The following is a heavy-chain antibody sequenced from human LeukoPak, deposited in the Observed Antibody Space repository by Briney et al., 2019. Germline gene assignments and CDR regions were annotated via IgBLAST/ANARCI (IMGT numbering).Heavy chain of an antibody. Sequence: GGSLRLSCAASGFTFSSYEMNWVRQAPGKGLEWVSYISSSGSTIYYADSVKGRFTISRDNAKNSLYLQMNSLRAEDTAVYYCARSSSSWRPVPHAFDIWGQGTMVTVSS. CDR2: ISSSGSTI. CDR1: GFTFSSYE. D-gene: IGHD6-6*01. J-gene: IGHJ3*02. V-gene: IGHV3-48*03. CDR3: ARSSSSWRPVPHAFDI.